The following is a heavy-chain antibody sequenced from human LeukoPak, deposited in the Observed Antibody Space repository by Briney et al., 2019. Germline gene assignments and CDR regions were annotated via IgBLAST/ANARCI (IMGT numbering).Heavy chain of an antibody. D-gene: IGHD3-10*01. V-gene: IGHV3-23*01. Sequence: GGSLRLSCAASGFTFSSYAMSWVRQAPGKGLEWVSTISGSGGSTYYADSAKGRFTISRDNSKNTLYLQMNSLRAEDTAVYYCAKDGGVRGVTDAFDIWGQGTMVTVSS. CDR2: ISGSGGST. CDR1: GFTFSSYA. J-gene: IGHJ3*02. CDR3: AKDGGVRGVTDAFDI.